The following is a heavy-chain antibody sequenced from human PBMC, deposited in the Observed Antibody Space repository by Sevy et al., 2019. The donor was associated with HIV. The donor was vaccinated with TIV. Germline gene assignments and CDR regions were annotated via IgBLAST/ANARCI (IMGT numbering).Heavy chain of an antibody. D-gene: IGHD2-2*01. CDR3: AKSEWANIGFCTRSSCYLFEY. Sequence: GGSLRLSCAASGFTFTSYAMSWVRQAPGKGLEWVSSISGSHGTPYYADSVKGRFTISRDNSKNSLYLQMSSLRTEDTAVYYCAKSEWANIGFCTRSSCYLFEYWGQGTLVTISS. CDR1: GFTFTSYA. V-gene: IGHV3-23*01. CDR2: ISGSHGTP. J-gene: IGHJ4*02.